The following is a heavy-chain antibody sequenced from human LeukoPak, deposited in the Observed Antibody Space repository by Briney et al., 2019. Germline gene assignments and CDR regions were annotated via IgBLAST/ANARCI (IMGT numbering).Heavy chain of an antibody. CDR2: ISSSGSTI. J-gene: IGHJ3*02. Sequence: GGSLRLSCAASGFTFSSYEMNWVRQAPGKGLEWVSYISSSGSTIYYADSVKGRFTISRDNAKNSLYLQMNSLRPEDMALYYCAKDEFVASDFTGAFDIWGQGTMVTVSS. CDR1: GFTFSSYE. CDR3: AKDEFVASDFTGAFDI. V-gene: IGHV3-48*03. D-gene: IGHD2-8*02.